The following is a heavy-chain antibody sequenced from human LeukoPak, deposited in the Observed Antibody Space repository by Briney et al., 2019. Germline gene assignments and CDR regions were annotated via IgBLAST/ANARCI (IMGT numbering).Heavy chain of an antibody. V-gene: IGHV3-21*01. CDR2: ISSGSGYI. CDR3: ARGYGDYGKYYFDS. D-gene: IGHD4-17*01. CDR1: GLTFSTYP. Sequence: PGGSLRLSCAASGLTFSTYPMNWARQAPGKGLEWVSSISSGSGYIYYADSVKGRFTISRDNAKNSLYLQMNSLRAEDTAVYYCARGYGDYGKYYFDSWGQETLVTVSS. J-gene: IGHJ4*02.